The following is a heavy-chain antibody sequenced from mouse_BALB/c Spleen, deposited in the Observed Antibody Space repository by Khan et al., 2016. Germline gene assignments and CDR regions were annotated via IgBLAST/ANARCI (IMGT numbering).Heavy chain of an antibody. CDR3: ARLGDYGY. CDR1: GFNIKDTY. D-gene: IGHD2-4*01. CDR2: IDPANGNT. J-gene: IGHJ2*01. Sequence: VQLQQPGAELVKPGASVKLSCTASGFNIKDTYMHWVKQRPEQGLEWIGRIDPANGNTKYDPKFQGKATITADTSSNTAYLQLSSLTSEDTAVYYWARLGDYGYWGQGTTLTVSS. V-gene: IGHV14-3*02.